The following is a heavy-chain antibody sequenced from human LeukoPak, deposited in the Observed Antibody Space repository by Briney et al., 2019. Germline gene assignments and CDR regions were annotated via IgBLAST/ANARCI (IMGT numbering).Heavy chain of an antibody. CDR1: GYTFTSYY. J-gene: IGHJ3*01. CDR2: INPSGGST. Sequence: ASVKVSCKASGYTFTSYYMHWVRRAPGQGLEWMGIINPSGGSTSYAQKFQGRVTMTRDTSTSTVYMELSSLRSEDTAVYYCARSPTSIAAAGVSGFWGQGTMVTVSS. D-gene: IGHD6-13*01. V-gene: IGHV1-46*01. CDR3: ARSPTSIAAAGVSGF.